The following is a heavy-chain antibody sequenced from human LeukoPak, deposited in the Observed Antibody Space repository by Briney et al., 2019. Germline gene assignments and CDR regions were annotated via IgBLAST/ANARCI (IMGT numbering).Heavy chain of an antibody. CDR1: GFTFSSSQ. CDR2: ISGSGSII. CDR3: ARSFDY. J-gene: IGHJ4*02. Sequence: GGSLRLSCAASGFTFSSSQMNWVRQAPGKGLEWVSYISGSGSIIYYADSVKGRFTISRDNAKNLLYLQVNSLRAEDTAVYYCARSFDYWGQGTLVTVSS. V-gene: IGHV3-48*03.